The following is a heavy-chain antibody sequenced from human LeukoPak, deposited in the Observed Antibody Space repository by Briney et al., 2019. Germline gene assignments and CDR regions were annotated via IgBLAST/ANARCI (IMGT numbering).Heavy chain of an antibody. J-gene: IGHJ4*02. D-gene: IGHD3-9*01. Sequence: SETLSLTCTVSGGSISTGSYYWGWVRQPPGKGLEWIGSISSSGNTYSSVSLRSRGTISVDTSKNQFSLRLSSVTAADTAVYFCARHSRGSTIFWDYWGQGTLVTVSS. CDR3: ARHSRGSTIFWDY. CDR2: ISSSGNT. V-gene: IGHV4-39*01. CDR1: GGSISTGSYY.